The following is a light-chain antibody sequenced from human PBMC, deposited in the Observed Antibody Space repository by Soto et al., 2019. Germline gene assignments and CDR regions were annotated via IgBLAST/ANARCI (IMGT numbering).Light chain of an antibody. Sequence: DVVMTQSPLSLPVTLGQPASISCRSSQSLVHSDGNTYLNWFQQRPGQSPRRLIYKVSNRDSGVPDRFSGSGSGTNFTLKISRVEAEDVGVYYRMQGTLWPPYTFGQGTKLEIK. CDR3: MQGTLWPPYT. CDR2: KVS. V-gene: IGKV2-30*02. CDR1: QSLVHSDGNTY. J-gene: IGKJ2*01.